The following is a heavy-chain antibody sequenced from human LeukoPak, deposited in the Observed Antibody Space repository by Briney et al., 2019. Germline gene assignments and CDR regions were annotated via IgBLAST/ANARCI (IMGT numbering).Heavy chain of an antibody. CDR3: AGYSSGWSSGGGY. D-gene: IGHD6-19*01. CDR2: IYYSGTT. J-gene: IGHJ4*02. CDR1: GVSISSLTYY. Sequence: SETLSFTCTVSGVSISSLTYYWGWLRQPPGRGLEWIASIYYSGTTYYSPSLKSRVTISVNRSNNQFSLRLTSVTAADTAVYFCAGYSSGWSSGGGYWGQGTLVTVPS. V-gene: IGHV4-39*01.